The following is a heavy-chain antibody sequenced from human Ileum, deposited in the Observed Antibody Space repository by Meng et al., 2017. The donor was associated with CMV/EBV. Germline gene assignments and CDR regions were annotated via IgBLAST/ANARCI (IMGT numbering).Heavy chain of an antibody. J-gene: IGHJ4*02. D-gene: IGHD6-19*01. Sequence: ESLKISCAASGFIFSACWMGWVRQAPGKGLEWVADISPDGDEAKYLDSVRGRFTVSRDNAKNSFYLQLNSLRVDDTAVYYCVRDVGWVRFDSWGQGALVTVSS. V-gene: IGHV3-7*01. CDR3: VRDVGWVRFDS. CDR1: GFIFSACW. CDR2: ISPDGDEA.